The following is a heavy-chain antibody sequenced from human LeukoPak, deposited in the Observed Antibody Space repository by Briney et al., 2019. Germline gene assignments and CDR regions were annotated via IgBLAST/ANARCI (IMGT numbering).Heavy chain of an antibody. CDR1: GGSFSGYY. V-gene: IGHV4-34*01. CDR3: ARRVWGSYRYSH. D-gene: IGHD3-16*02. J-gene: IGHJ4*02. CDR2: INHSGST. Sequence: SETLSLTCAVYGGSFSGYYWSWIRQPPGKGLEWIGEINHSGSTNYNPSLKSRVTISVDTSKNQFSLKLSSVTAADTAVNYCARRVWGSYRYSHWGQGTLVTVSS.